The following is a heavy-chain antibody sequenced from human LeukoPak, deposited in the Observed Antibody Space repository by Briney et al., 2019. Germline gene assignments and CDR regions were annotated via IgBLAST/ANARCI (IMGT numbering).Heavy chain of an antibody. Sequence: GGSLRLSCAASGFTFSSYEMNWVRQAPGKGLEWVSYISGSGSTIYYADSVKGRFTISRDNAKNSLYLQMNSLRAEDTAVYYCARDGNRAVGAFDIWGQGTMVTVSS. CDR1: GFTFSSYE. J-gene: IGHJ3*02. V-gene: IGHV3-48*03. CDR2: ISGSGSTI. D-gene: IGHD1-14*01. CDR3: ARDGNRAVGAFDI.